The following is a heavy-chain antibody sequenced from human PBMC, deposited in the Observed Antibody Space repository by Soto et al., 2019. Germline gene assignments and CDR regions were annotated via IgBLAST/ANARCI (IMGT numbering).Heavy chain of an antibody. V-gene: IGHV3-11*06. CDR2: ISSSSSYT. CDR1: GFTFSDYY. Sequence: GGSLRLSCAASGFTFSDYYMSWIRQAPGKGLEWVSYISSSSSYTNYADSVKGRFTISRDNAKNSLYLQMNSLRAEDTAVYYCARAPLNYGSGSPIYFDYWGQGTLVTVSS. CDR3: ARAPLNYGSGSPIYFDY. D-gene: IGHD3-10*01. J-gene: IGHJ4*02.